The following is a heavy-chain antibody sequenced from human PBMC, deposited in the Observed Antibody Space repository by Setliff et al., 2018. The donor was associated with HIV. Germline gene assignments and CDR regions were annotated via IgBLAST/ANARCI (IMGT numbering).Heavy chain of an antibody. Sequence: ASVKVSCKASGYIFTTYALNWVRQAPGQGLEWMGIINPSGGSTSYAQKFQGRVTMTRDTSTSTVYMELSSLRSEDTAVYYCARDQVYWQQLLFDYWGQGTLVTVSS. V-gene: IGHV1-46*01. D-gene: IGHD6-13*01. J-gene: IGHJ4*02. CDR1: GYIFTTYA. CDR2: INPSGGST. CDR3: ARDQVYWQQLLFDY.